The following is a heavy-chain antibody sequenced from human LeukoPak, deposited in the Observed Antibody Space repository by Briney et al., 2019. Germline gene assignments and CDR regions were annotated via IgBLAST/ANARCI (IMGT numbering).Heavy chain of an antibody. CDR2: IIPIFGTA. Sequence: ASVKVSCKASGYTFTSYDISWVRQAPGQGLEWMGGIIPIFGTANYAQKFQGRVTITTDESTSTAYMELSSLRSEDTAVYYCARKGYSSGWYGFDYWGQGPLVTVSS. D-gene: IGHD6-19*01. V-gene: IGHV1-69*05. CDR1: GYTFTSYD. CDR3: ARKGYSSGWYGFDY. J-gene: IGHJ4*02.